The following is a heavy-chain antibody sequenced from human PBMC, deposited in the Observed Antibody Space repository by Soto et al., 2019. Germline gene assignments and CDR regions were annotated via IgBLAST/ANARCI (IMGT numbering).Heavy chain of an antibody. D-gene: IGHD1-1*01. CDR3: ARDPSRKVSKGTDWFDP. J-gene: IGHJ5*02. V-gene: IGHV3-21*01. Sequence: GRSLRLSCAASGFTFSNYSMNWVRQAQGKGLEWVSSISSSSGYIYYADSVKGRFTISRDNAKNSLYLQMNSLRAEDTAVYYCARDPSRKVSKGTDWFDPWGQGTLVTVSS. CDR2: ISSSSGYI. CDR1: GFTFSNYS.